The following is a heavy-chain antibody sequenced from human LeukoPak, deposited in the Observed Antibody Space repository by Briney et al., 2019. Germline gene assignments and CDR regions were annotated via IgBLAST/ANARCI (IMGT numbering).Heavy chain of an antibody. CDR2: ISSSSYI. CDR3: ARTLKLRLGELSTFDY. V-gene: IGHV3-21*01. D-gene: IGHD3-16*02. J-gene: IGHJ4*02. CDR1: GFTFSSYS. Sequence: GGSLRLSCAASGFTFSSYSMNWVRQAPGKGLEWVSSISSSSYIYYADSVKGRFTISRDNAKNSLYLQMSSLRAEDTAVYYCARTLKLRLGELSTFDYWGQGTLVTVSS.